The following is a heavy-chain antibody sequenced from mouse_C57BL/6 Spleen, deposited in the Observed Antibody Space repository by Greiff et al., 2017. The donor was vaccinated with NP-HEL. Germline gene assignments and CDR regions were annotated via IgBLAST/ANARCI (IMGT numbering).Heavy chain of an antibody. D-gene: IGHD4-1*01. J-gene: IGHJ4*01. V-gene: IGHV1-50*01. Sequence: QVQLKQPGAELVKPGASVKLSCKASGYTFTSYWMQWVKQRPGQGLEWIGEIDPSDSYTNYNQKFKGKATLTVDTSSSTAYMQLSSLTSEDSAVYYCARLTGTDYWGQGTSVTVSS. CDR1: GYTFTSYW. CDR3: ARLTGTDY. CDR2: IDPSDSYT.